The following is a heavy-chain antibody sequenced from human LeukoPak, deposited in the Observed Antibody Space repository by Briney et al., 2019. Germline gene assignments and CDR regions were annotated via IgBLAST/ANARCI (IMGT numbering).Heavy chain of an antibody. CDR1: EYTFTSYY. CDR3: ARDLGAPDSTVWITISYYFDY. D-gene: IGHD3-9*01. CDR2: INPSGGST. V-gene: IGHV1-46*01. Sequence: GASVKVSCKASEYTFTSYYMHWVRQAPGQGLEWMGIINPSGGSTSYAQKFQGRVTMTRDTSTSTVYMELSSLRSEDTAVYYCARDLGAPDSTVWITISYYFDYWGQGTLVTVSS. J-gene: IGHJ4*02.